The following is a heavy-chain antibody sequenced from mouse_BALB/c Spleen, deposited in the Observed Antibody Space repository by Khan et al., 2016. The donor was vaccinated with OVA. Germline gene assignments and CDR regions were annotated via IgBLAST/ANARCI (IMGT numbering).Heavy chain of an antibody. D-gene: IGHD2-13*01. J-gene: IGHJ3*01. Sequence: EVELVESGGDLVKPGGSLKLSCAASGFTFSDYYMYWVRQTPEKRLEWVATISDGGGYTYYLDSVKGRFTLSRDDAKNNLYLQMNSLKSEDTAMYYCARGFYGDPFAFWGQGTLVTVSA. CDR1: GFTFSDYY. V-gene: IGHV5-4*02. CDR3: ARGFYGDPFAF. CDR2: ISDGGGYT.